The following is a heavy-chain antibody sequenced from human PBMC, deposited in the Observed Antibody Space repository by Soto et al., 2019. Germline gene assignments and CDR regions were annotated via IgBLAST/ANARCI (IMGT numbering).Heavy chain of an antibody. CDR3: ACFEDRLLSGRNLSDAMDV. D-gene: IGHD1-7*01. V-gene: IGHV1-69*12. J-gene: IGHJ6*01. Sequence: QVQLVQSGAEVKKPGSSVTVSCKASGGTFGNSAISWVRQAPGQGLEWMGGIIPIFPTPDYAQKFQGRVMITAEETMSMTLMEFTSMRYRDTSVYLFACFEDRLLSGRNLSDAMDVWGQGSTVTVSS. CDR1: GGTFGNSA. CDR2: IIPIFPTP.